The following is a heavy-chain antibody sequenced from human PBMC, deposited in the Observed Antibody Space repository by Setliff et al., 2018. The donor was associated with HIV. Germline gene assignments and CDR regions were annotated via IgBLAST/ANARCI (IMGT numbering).Heavy chain of an antibody. D-gene: IGHD3-22*01. CDR1: GYTFTGYH. V-gene: IGHV1-2*02. J-gene: IGHJ4*02. CDR3: ATGRDSSGYYFLADY. Sequence: ASVKVSCKPSGYTFTGYHMHWVRQAPGQGLEWMGWINPNSGGTIYAQKFQDRVTMTRDTSSSTAYMELSRLRSDDTAVYYCATGRDSSGYYFLADYWGRGTLVTVSS. CDR2: INPNSGGT.